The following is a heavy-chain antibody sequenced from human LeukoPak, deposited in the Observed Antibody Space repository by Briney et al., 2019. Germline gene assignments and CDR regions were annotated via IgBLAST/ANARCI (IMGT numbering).Heavy chain of an antibody. J-gene: IGHJ3*02. V-gene: IGHV3-73*01. D-gene: IGHD2-21*01. CDR2: IRSKANSYAT. CDR1: GFTFSGSA. CDR3: ARAGCGGDCYLRMGYAFDI. Sequence: PGGSLRLSCAASGFTFSGSAMHWVRQASGKGLEWVGRIRSKANSYATAYAASVKGRFTISRDDSKNTAYLQMNSLKTEDTAVYYCARAGCGGDCYLRMGYAFDIWGQGTMVSVSS.